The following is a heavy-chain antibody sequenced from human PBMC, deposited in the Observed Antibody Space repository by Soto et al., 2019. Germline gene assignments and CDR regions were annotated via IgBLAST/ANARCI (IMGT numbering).Heavy chain of an antibody. CDR2: IIPIFGVT. V-gene: IGHV1-69*08. Sequence: QVQLVQSGAEVKKPGSSVKVSCKASGGTFSSYTITWVRQAPGQGLEWLGRIIPIFGVTNYAQKFQDRVTITADRSTTTAYMELGRLRPEDTAVYYCVRDWESTTQTWGFGDSWGEGTLVTVSS. CDR1: GGTFSSYT. D-gene: IGHD1-1*01. J-gene: IGHJ4*02. CDR3: VRDWESTTQTWGFGDS.